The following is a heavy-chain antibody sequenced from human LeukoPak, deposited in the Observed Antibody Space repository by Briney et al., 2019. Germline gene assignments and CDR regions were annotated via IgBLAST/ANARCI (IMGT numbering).Heavy chain of an antibody. D-gene: IGHD2-15*01. J-gene: IGHJ4*02. CDR2: IYPGDSDT. CDR1: GYSFTSYW. CDR3: ARGPCSGGSCYYRNFDY. Sequence: GESLKISCKGSGYSFTSYWIGWVRQMPGKGLEWMGIIYPGDSDTRYSPSFQGHVTISAGKSISTAYLQWSSLKASDTAMYYCARGPCSGGSCYYRNFDYWGQGTLVTVFS. V-gene: IGHV5-51*01.